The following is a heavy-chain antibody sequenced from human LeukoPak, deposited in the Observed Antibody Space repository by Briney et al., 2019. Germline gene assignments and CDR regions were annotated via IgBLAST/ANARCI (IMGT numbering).Heavy chain of an antibody. D-gene: IGHD1-26*01. CDR3: AREIVGASGGSNWFDP. CDR1: GFTFSSYA. CDR2: ISYDGSNK. V-gene: IGHV3-30-3*01. J-gene: IGHJ5*02. Sequence: GRSLRLSCAASGFTFSSYAMHWVRQAPGKGLEWVAVISYDGSNKYYADSVKGRFTISRDNSKNTLYLQMNSLRAEDTAVYYCAREIVGASGGSNWFDPWGQGTLVTVSS.